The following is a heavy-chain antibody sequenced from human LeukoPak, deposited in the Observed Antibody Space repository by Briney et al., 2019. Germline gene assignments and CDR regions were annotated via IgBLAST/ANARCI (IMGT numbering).Heavy chain of an antibody. V-gene: IGHV4-61*01. Sequence: SETLSLTCSVSGGSISSSSYYWGWIRQPPGKGLEWIGYIYYSGSTKYNPSLKSRVTISVDTSKNQFSLRLSSVTAADTAVYYCARDWGVSARPSYMDVWGKGTTVTVSS. CDR3: ARDWGVSARPSYMDV. J-gene: IGHJ6*03. D-gene: IGHD6-6*01. CDR1: GGSISSSSYY. CDR2: IYYSGST.